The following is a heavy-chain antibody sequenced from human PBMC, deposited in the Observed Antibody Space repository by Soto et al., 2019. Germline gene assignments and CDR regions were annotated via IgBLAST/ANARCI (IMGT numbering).Heavy chain of an antibody. J-gene: IGHJ6*02. Sequence: QVQLQESGPGLVKPSETLSLTCTVSGGSVNSDSYYWTWIRQPPGKRLEWIGSLYYSGSTNYNPSLRRPVTISVDTSKNQFSLKVSSVTVAATAVYFCASESREFSSSGGLDVWGQGTTVTVSS. V-gene: IGHV4-61*01. CDR2: LYYSGST. CDR3: ASESREFSSSGGLDV. CDR1: GGSVNSDSYY. D-gene: IGHD3-10*01.